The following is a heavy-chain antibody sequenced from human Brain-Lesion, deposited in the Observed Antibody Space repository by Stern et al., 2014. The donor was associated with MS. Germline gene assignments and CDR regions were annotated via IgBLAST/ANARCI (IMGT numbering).Heavy chain of an antibody. J-gene: IGHJ4*02. V-gene: IGHV3-9*01. CDR2: ISWNSGTI. CDR1: GFTFDDYA. Sequence: VQLLQSGGDLVQPGRSLRLSCAAFGFTFDDYAMHWVRQAPGKGLEWVAGISWNSGTIGYADSVKGRFTTSRDNAYSSLYLQMNSLRPEDTALYCCARDITGSSAYFAYWGQGTLVTVSS. D-gene: IGHD1-14*01. CDR3: ARDITGSSAYFAY.